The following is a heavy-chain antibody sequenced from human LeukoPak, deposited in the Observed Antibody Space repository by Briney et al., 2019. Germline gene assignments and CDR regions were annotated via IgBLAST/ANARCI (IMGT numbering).Heavy chain of an antibody. J-gene: IGHJ5*02. Sequence: SETLSLTCAVYGGSFSGYYWSWIRQPPGKGLEWIGEINHSGSTNYNPSLKSRVTISVDTSKHQFSLKLSSVTAADTAVYYCARGISSIAARGRFDPWGQGTLVTVSS. CDR3: ARGISSIAARGRFDP. CDR2: INHSGST. CDR1: GGSFSGYY. V-gene: IGHV4-34*01. D-gene: IGHD6-6*01.